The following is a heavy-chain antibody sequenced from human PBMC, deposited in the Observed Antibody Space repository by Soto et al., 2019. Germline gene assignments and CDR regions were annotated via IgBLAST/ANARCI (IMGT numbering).Heavy chain of an antibody. CDR3: ARGAWSGYGYHYAMDV. CDR2: LDWNAAGT. Sequence: PGGSLRLSCVGSGFIFHEYGMSWVRQAPGKGLEWVSGLDWNAAGTGYVDSVKGRFTISRDNAKNSLYLQMDSLRAEDTALYYCARGAWSGYGYHYAMDVWGQGTTVTVSS. D-gene: IGHD3-3*01. V-gene: IGHV3-20*04. J-gene: IGHJ6*02. CDR1: GFIFHEYG.